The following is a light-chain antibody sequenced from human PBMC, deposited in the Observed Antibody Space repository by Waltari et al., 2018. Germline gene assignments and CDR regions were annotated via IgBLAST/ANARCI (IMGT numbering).Light chain of an antibody. CDR3: QQYDTSPYT. CDR1: QSVRSNY. J-gene: IGKJ2*01. Sequence: EIVLTQSPGTLSLSPGERATLSCRASQSVRSNYLAWYQQKPGQAPRLLIYGASSRATGIPDRFSGSGSGTDFTLTISRLEPEDFAVFYWQQYDTSPYTFGQGTKLDIK. V-gene: IGKV3-20*01. CDR2: GAS.